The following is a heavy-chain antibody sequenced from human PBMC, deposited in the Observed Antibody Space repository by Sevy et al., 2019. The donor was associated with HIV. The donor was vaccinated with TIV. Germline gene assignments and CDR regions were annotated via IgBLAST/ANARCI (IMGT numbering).Heavy chain of an antibody. J-gene: IGHJ4*02. CDR2: IKSKTDGGTT. Sequence: GGSLRLSCAASGFTFSNAWMSWVRQAPGKGLEWVGRIKSKTDGGTTDYAAPVKGRFTISRDDSKNTLYLQMNSLKTADTAIYYCTTDSKKRRISAVLDNWGQGTLVTVSS. CDR3: TTDSKKRRISAVLDN. D-gene: IGHD2-15*01. CDR1: GFTFSNAW. V-gene: IGHV3-15*01.